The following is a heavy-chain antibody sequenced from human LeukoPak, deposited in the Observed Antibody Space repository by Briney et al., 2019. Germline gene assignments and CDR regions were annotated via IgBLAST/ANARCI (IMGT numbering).Heavy chain of an antibody. CDR1: GYTFINYD. CDR3: ARAAGIAVAGQHHYYYYGMDV. V-gene: IGHV1-8*01. CDR2: MNPNSGST. D-gene: IGHD6-19*01. Sequence: ASVKVSCKASGYTFINYDFNWMRQATGQGLEWMGWMNPNSGSTGYSQKFQARVTMTRDTSINTAYMELSSLTSEDTAVYYCARAAGIAVAGQHHYYYYGMDVWGQGTTVTVSS. J-gene: IGHJ6*02.